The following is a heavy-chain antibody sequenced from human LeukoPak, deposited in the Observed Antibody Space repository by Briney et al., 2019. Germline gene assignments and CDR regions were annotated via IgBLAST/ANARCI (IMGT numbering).Heavy chain of an antibody. CDR2: IYPDDSDT. CDR3: VRHKAERRSSGYDWGAFDV. CDR1: GYRFNNYW. Sequence: GESLKISCKNSGYRFNNYWIGWVRLMPGKGLEWMGIIYPDDSDTRYSPPFQGQVTISADKSISTAYLQWSSLKASDTAMYYCVRHKAERRSSGYDWGAFDVWGQGTMVTVSS. D-gene: IGHD5-12*01. J-gene: IGHJ3*01. V-gene: IGHV5-51*01.